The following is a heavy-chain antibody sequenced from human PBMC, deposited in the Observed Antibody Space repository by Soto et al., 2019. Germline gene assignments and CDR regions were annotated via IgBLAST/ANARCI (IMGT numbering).Heavy chain of an antibody. Sequence: SVKVSCKASGFTFTSSAMHWVRQARGQRLEWIGWIVVGSGNTNYAQKFQERVTITRDMSTSTAYMELSSLRSEDTAVYYCAAAHYDFWSGYSPAYMDVWGKGTTVTVSS. CDR2: IVVGSGNT. V-gene: IGHV1-58*02. CDR3: AAAHYDFWSGYSPAYMDV. D-gene: IGHD3-3*01. J-gene: IGHJ6*03. CDR1: GFTFTSSA.